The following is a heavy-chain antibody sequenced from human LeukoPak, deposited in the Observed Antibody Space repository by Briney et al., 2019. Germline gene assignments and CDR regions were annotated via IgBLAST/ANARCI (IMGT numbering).Heavy chain of an antibody. CDR1: GYTFTNYG. V-gene: IGHV1-18*01. J-gene: IGHJ4*02. CDR2: ISAYNGDT. CDR3: ARAGVKNYYGSGSPFDY. Sequence: ASVKVSCKASGYTFTNYGLSWVRQAPGQGLEWMGWISAYNGDTYYAQRFHGRVTMTTDTSTSTAYMELSSLRSEDTAVYYCARAGVKNYYGSGSPFDYWGQGALVTVSS. D-gene: IGHD3-10*01.